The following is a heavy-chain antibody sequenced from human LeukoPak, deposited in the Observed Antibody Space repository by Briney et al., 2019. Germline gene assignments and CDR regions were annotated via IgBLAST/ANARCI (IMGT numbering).Heavy chain of an antibody. V-gene: IGHV3-23*01. J-gene: IGHJ4*02. CDR3: ARGSPGSY. Sequence: GGSLRLSCAASGFTFSSYAMSWVRQAPGKGLEWVSTIRGSSDNTYYADSVKGRFTISRDNSKNTLYLQMNSLRAEDTAVYYCARGSPGSYWGQGTLVTVSS. CDR2: IRGSSDNT. CDR1: GFTFSSYA. D-gene: IGHD3-10*01.